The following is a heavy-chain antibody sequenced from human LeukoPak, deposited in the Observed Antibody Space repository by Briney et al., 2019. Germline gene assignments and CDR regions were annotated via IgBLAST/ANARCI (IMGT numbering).Heavy chain of an antibody. V-gene: IGHV5-51*01. J-gene: IGHJ4*02. CDR3: ARHSGSPLDY. Sequence: KVSCKASGYTFTSYWIGWVRQMPGKGLEWMGIIYPGDSDTRYSPSFQGQVTISADKSISTAYLQWSSLKASDTAMYYCARHSGSPLDYWGQGTLVTVSS. CDR1: GYTFTSYW. CDR2: IYPGDSDT. D-gene: IGHD6-19*01.